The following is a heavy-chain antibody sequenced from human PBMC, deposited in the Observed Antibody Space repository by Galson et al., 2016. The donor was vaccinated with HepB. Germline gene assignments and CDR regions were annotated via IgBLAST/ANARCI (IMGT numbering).Heavy chain of an antibody. J-gene: IGHJ3*02. CDR2: IYYSGST. CDR3: ARDTMILGDAFDI. CDR1: GGSISNSSYY. D-gene: IGHD3-22*01. Sequence: SETLSLTCTVSGGSISNSSYYWGWIRQPPGKGLEWIGSIYYSGSTSYNPSLKSRVTISVDMSKNQFSLKLSSVTAADTAMYCCARDTMILGDAFDIWGQGTMVIVSS. V-gene: IGHV4-39*07.